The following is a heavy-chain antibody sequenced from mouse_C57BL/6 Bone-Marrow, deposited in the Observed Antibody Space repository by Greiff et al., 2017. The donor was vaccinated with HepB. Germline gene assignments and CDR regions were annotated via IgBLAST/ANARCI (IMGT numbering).Heavy chain of an antibody. D-gene: IGHD2-3*01. Sequence: QVQLQQSGAELVRPGASVTLSCKASGYTFTDYEMHWVKQTPVHGLEWIGAIDPETGGTAYNQKFKGKAILTADKSSSTAYMELRSLTSEDSAVYYCTRKEGWLHYFDYWGQGTTLTVSS. CDR3: TRKEGWLHYFDY. V-gene: IGHV1-15*01. J-gene: IGHJ2*01. CDR2: IDPETGGT. CDR1: GYTFTDYE.